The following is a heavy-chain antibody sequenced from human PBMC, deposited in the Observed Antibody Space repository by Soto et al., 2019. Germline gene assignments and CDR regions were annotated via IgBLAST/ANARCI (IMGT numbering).Heavy chain of an antibody. V-gene: IGHV1-18*04. J-gene: IGHJ6*02. D-gene: IGHD3-3*01. CDR1: GYTFTSYG. CDR2: ISAYNGNT. CDR3: ARESITIFGVVIIDYGMDV. Sequence: ASVKVSCKASGYTFTSYGISWVRQAPGQGLEWMGWISAYNGNTNYAQKLQGRVTMTTDTSTSTAYMELRSLRSDDTDVYYCARESITIFGVVIIDYGMDVWGQGTTVTVS.